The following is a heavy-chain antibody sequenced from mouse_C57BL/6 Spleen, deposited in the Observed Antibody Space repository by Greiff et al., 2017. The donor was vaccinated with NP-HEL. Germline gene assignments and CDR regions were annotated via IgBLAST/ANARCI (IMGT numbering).Heavy chain of an antibody. CDR2: ISDGGSYT. CDR3: ARVYYSNQLGYWYFDV. Sequence: EVMLVESGGGLVKPGGSLKLSCAASGFTFSSYAMSWVRQTPEKRLEWVATISDGGSYTYYPDNVKGRFTISRDNAKNKLYLQMSHLKSEDTAMYYCARVYYSNQLGYWYFDVWGTGTTVTVSS. J-gene: IGHJ1*03. D-gene: IGHD2-5*01. V-gene: IGHV5-4*03. CDR1: GFTFSSYA.